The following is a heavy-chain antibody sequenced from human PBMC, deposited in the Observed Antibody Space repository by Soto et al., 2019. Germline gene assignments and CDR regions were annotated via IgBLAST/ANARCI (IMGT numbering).Heavy chain of an antibody. D-gene: IGHD3-10*01. J-gene: IGHJ4*02. CDR3: ARDRRGPQHYFDY. CDR2: INTDGSGT. V-gene: IGHV3-74*01. Sequence: GGSLRLSCAASGFSFSSDWMHWVRQAPGKGLVWVSRINTDGSGTTYADSVKGRFTISRDNAKNMVYLQMNSLRAEDTAVYYCARDRRGPQHYFDYWALGNMVTVSS. CDR1: GFSFSSDW.